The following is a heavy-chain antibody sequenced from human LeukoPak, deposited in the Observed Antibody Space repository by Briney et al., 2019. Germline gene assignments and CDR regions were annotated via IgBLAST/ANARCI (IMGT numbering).Heavy chain of an antibody. V-gene: IGHV4-34*01. CDR1: GGSFSGYY. CDR2: INHSGST. J-gene: IGHJ4*02. Sequence: SETLSLTCAVYGGSFSGYYWSWIRQPPGKGPEWIGEINHSGSTNYNPSLKSRVTISVDTSKNQFSLKLSSVTAADTAVYYCARGAGDTAMVNFDYWGQGTLVTVSS. D-gene: IGHD5-18*01. CDR3: ARGAGDTAMVNFDY.